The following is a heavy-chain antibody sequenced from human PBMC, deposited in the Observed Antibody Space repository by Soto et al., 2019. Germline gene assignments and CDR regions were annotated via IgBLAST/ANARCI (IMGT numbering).Heavy chain of an antibody. CDR3: TTDLYSGSYPTYYFDY. Sequence: GGSLRLSCAASGFTFSNAWMSWVRQAPGKGLEWVGRIKSKTDGGTTDYAAPVKGRFTISRDDSKNTLYLQMNSLKTEDTAVYYCTTDLYSGSYPTYYFDYWGQGTLVTVSS. J-gene: IGHJ4*02. D-gene: IGHD1-26*01. CDR2: IKSKTDGGTT. CDR1: GFTFSNAW. V-gene: IGHV3-15*01.